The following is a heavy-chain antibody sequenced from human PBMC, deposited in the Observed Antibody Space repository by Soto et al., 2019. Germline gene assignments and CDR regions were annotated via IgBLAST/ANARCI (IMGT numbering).Heavy chain of an antibody. Sequence: PGGSLRLSCAASGFTFSTHGMHWVRQAPGRGLEWVALIWFDGSDKYYGDSVKDRFTISRDNSKNTLYLQMNSLRAEDTAVYYCARLHCSSRSCYSVGAFDIRGQGAMVTVSS. D-gene: IGHD2-15*01. CDR2: IWFDGSDK. J-gene: IGHJ3*02. V-gene: IGHV3-33*01. CDR3: ARLHCSSRSCYSVGAFDI. CDR1: GFTFSTHG.